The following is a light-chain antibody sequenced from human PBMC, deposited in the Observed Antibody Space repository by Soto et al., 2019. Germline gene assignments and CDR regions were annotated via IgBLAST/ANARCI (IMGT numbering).Light chain of an antibody. CDR2: GAS. Sequence: DIQMTQSPSSRSASVGDTVTITCRASQNIDIYLNWYQQKPGTAPKVLLSGASNLQRGGPSRFSGSGSGTDFSLTINSLQPDDFASYFCQQTFSSPPWTFGQGTKVDVK. V-gene: IGKV1-39*01. CDR3: QQTFSSPPWT. J-gene: IGKJ1*01. CDR1: QNIDIY.